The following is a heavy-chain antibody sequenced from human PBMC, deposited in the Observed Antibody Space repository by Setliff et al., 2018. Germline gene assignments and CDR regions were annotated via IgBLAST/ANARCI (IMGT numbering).Heavy chain of an antibody. D-gene: IGHD2-21*02. CDR2: IGHTGSI. CDR1: GYSISSGYI. J-gene: IGHJ4*02. CDR3: ARDLGHGGDSDY. Sequence: SETLSLTCTVPGYSISSGYIWGWIRQPPGKGLEWVGNIGHTGSINYNPSLKSRLTISRDTSKNQVSLKLNSVTATDTAVYYCARDLGHGGDSDYWGQGILVTVST. V-gene: IGHV4-38-2*02.